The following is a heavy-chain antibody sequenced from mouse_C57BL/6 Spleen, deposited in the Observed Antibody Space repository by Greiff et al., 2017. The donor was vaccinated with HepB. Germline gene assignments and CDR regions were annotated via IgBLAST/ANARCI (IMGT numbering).Heavy chain of an antibody. CDR3: ARQYGYYWYIDV. CDR2: ISNGGGST. Sequence: EVQLVESGGGLVQPGGSLKLSCAASGFTFSDYYMYWVRQTPEKRLEWVAYISNGGGSTYYPDTVKGRYTISIDNANNTLYLQMSSLKSEDTAMYYCARQYGYYWYIDVWGTGTTVTVSS. D-gene: IGHD2-2*01. CDR1: GFTFSDYY. V-gene: IGHV5-12*01. J-gene: IGHJ1*03.